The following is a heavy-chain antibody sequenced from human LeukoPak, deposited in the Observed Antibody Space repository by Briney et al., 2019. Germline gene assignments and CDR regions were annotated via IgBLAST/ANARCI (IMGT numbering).Heavy chain of an antibody. V-gene: IGHV4-59*12. J-gene: IGHJ4*02. D-gene: IGHD3-22*01. CDR1: GGSISDYY. CDR3: ARDVYYYDSSGYYAGNYFDY. CDR2: FYYSGST. Sequence: PSETLSLTCTVSGGSISDYYWSWIRQPPGKGLEWIGYFYYSGSTNYNPSLKSRVTILVDTSKDQFSLKLSSVTAADTAVYYCARDVYYYDSSGYYAGNYFDYWGQGTLVTVSS.